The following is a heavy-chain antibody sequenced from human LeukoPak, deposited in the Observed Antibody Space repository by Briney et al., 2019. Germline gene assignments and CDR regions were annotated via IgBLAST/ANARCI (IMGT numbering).Heavy chain of an antibody. CDR2: IKSKTDGGTT. Sequence: GGSLRLSCAASGFTFSNAWMSWVRQAPGKGLEWVGRIKSKTDGGTTDYAAPVKGRFTISRDDSKNTLYLQMNSLKTEDTAVYYCTTVVGYCSGGSCYRSDYWGQGTLVTVSS. V-gene: IGHV3-15*01. D-gene: IGHD2-15*01. J-gene: IGHJ4*02. CDR1: GFTFSNAW. CDR3: TTVVGYCSGGSCYRSDY.